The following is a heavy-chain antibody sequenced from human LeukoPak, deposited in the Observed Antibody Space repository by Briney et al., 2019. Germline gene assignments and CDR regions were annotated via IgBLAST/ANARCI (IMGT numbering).Heavy chain of an antibody. CDR3: AKEGNSWPKNPFDY. Sequence: GGSLRLSCAASGFTFSSYGMHWVRQAPGKGLEWVAFIRYDGSNKYYADSVKGRFTISRDNSKNTLYLQMNSLRAEDTAVYYCAKEGNSWPKNPFDYWGQGTLVT. J-gene: IGHJ4*02. CDR2: IRYDGSNK. V-gene: IGHV3-30*02. CDR1: GFTFSSYG. D-gene: IGHD6-13*01.